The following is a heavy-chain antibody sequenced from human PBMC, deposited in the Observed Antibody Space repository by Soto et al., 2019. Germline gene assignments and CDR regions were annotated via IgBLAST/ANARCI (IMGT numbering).Heavy chain of an antibody. Sequence: SETLSLTCAVSGGSISSSNWWSWVRQPPGKGLEWIGEIYHSGSTNYNPPLKSRVTISVDKSKNQFSLKLSSVTAADTAVYYCSIKQYYDFWSGYLGTGYYGMDVWGQGTTVTVSS. J-gene: IGHJ6*02. D-gene: IGHD3-3*01. CDR2: IYHSGST. CDR1: GGSISSSNW. CDR3: SIKQYYDFWSGYLGTGYYGMDV. V-gene: IGHV4-4*02.